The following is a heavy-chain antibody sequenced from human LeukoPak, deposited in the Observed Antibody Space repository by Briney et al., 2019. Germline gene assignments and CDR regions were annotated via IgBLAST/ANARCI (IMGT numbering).Heavy chain of an antibody. CDR2: LKGDGYTT. CDR1: GFTLSHYW. V-gene: IGHV3-74*01. CDR3: ARDRSVTLPFDL. Sequence: GGSLRLSCSASGFTLSHYWMHWVRQAPGKGLVWVSLLKGDGYTTTHADFVKGRFTISRDDATNTLFLEMNSLRGDDTGIYYCARDRSVTLPFDLWGQGTLVTVSS. D-gene: IGHD3-3*01. J-gene: IGHJ4*02.